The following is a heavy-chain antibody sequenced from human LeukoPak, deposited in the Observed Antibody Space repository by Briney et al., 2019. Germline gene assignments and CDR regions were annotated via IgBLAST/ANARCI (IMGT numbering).Heavy chain of an antibody. D-gene: IGHD3-10*01. Sequence: ASVKASCKPSGYTFISYGITWVRQAPGQGLEWMGWISAYSGNTNYAPNLQGRVTMTTDTSTSTAYMELRSLRSDDTAVYCARVTGQGSGSYFWGQGTTVTVSS. CDR1: GYTFISYG. CDR3: ARVTGQGSGSYF. J-gene: IGHJ6*02. CDR2: ISAYSGNT. V-gene: IGHV1-18*01.